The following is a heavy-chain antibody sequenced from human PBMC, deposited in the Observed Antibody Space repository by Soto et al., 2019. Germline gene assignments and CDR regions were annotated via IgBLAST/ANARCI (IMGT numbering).Heavy chain of an antibody. D-gene: IGHD5-12*01. V-gene: IGHV1-69*06. CDR3: ALSGGIVATTNYYYYYGMDV. J-gene: IGHJ6*02. Sequence: SVKVSCKASGGTFSSYAISWVRQAPGQGLEWMGGIIPIFGTANYAQKFQGRVTITADKSTSTAYMELSSLRSEDTAVYYCALSGGIVATTNYYYYYGMDVWGQGTTVTAP. CDR1: GGTFSSYA. CDR2: IIPIFGTA.